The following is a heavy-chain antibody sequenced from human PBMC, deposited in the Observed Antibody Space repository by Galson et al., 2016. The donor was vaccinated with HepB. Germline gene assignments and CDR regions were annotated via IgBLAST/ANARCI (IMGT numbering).Heavy chain of an antibody. CDR1: GFTFSNAW. CDR2: IKSKTDSGTT. V-gene: IGHV3-15*07. D-gene: IGHD3-10*01. Sequence: SLRLSCAASGFTFSNAWMNWVRQAPGKGLEWVGRIKSKTDSGTTDYAAPVKGRFTISRDDSKNTLYLQMNSLKTEDTAVYYCPRSYKGRYFDYWGQGTLVTVSS. CDR3: PRSYKGRYFDY. J-gene: IGHJ4*02.